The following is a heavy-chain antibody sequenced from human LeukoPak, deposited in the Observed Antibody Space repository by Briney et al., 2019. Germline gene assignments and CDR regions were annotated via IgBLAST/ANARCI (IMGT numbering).Heavy chain of an antibody. V-gene: IGHV3-21*01. CDR3: ARDFEGIGWFDP. D-gene: IGHD3-9*01. CDR2: VKSDGAGT. J-gene: IGHJ5*02. Sequence: GGSLRLSCAASGFTFSTYAMSWVRQAPGKGLAWVASVKSDGAGTHYADSVKGRFTISRDNAKNSLYLQMNSLRAEDTAVYYCARDFEGIGWFDPRGQGTLVTVSS. CDR1: GFTFSTYA.